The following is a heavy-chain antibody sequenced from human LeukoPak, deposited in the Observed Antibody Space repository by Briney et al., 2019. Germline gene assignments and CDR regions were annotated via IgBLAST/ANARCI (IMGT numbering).Heavy chain of an antibody. CDR2: IYTSGST. Sequence: VXGGSISSYYWXWIRQPAGKGLEXIGRIYTSGSTNYNPSLTSRGTMSVDTSKNQCSLTLRYVDAADTAVYYCARDSGTYYYGSGTLYWGQGTLVTVSS. V-gene: IGHV4-4*07. CDR3: ARDSGTYYYGSGTLY. D-gene: IGHD3-10*01. CDR1: GGSISSYY. J-gene: IGHJ4*02.